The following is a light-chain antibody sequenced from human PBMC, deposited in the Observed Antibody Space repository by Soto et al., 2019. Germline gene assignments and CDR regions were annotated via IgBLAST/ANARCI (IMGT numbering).Light chain of an antibody. CDR2: QAS. CDR3: QQYNSYPWT. V-gene: IGKV1-5*03. J-gene: IGKJ1*01. Sequence: DTQITQDPSSLAAAQGESVSIICRARQRISSWLAWYQQKPGKASKLLTYQASSXESGVPSXFSGSGSGTEFTLTISSLQPDDFATYYCQQYNSYPWTFVQGTKVDIK. CDR1: QRISSW.